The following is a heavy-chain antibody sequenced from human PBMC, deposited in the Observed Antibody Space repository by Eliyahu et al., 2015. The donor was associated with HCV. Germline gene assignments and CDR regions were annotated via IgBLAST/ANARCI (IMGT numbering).Heavy chain of an antibody. V-gene: IGHV4-34*01. J-gene: IGHJ5*02. CDR3: ARYCSGGSCLAGFDP. CDR1: GGSFSGYY. Sequence: QVQLQQWGAGLLKPSETLSLTCAVYGGSFSGYYWSWIRQPPGKGLEWIGEINHSGSTNYNPSLKSRVTISVDTSKNQFSLKLSSVTAADTAVYYCARYCSGGSCLAGFDPWGQGTLVTVSS. CDR2: INHSGST. D-gene: IGHD2-15*01.